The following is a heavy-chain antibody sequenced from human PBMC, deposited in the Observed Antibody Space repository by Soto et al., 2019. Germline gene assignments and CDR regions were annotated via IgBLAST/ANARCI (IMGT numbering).Heavy chain of an antibody. CDR1: GFTFSNYA. D-gene: IGHD3-10*01. CDR2: ISSSSGYI. J-gene: IGHJ4*02. V-gene: IGHV3-21*01. Sequence: GGSLRLSCAASGFTFSNYAMTWVRQAPGKGLEWVSSISSSSGYIYYADSVKGRFTISRDNAKNSLYLQMNSLRAEDTAVYYCARIFGMVRGVIDYWGQGTLVTVSS. CDR3: ARIFGMVRGVIDY.